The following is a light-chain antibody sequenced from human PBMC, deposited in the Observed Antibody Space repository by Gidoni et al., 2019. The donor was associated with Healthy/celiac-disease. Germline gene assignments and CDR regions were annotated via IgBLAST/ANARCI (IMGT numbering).Light chain of an antibody. CDR2: GNS. CDR3: QSYDSSLSAPVV. J-gene: IGLJ2*01. CDR1: SSNIGAGYE. V-gene: IGLV1-40*01. Sequence: QSVLTQPPSVSGAPGQRVTIPCTGSSSNIGAGYEVHWYQQLPGTAPKLLIYGNSNRPSGVPDRFSGSKSGTSASLAITGLQAEDEADYYCQSYDSSLSAPVVFGGGTKLTVL.